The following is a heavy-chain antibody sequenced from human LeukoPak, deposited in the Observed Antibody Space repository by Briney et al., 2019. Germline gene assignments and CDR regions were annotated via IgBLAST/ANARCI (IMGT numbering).Heavy chain of an antibody. CDR3: ARLYGDL. J-gene: IGHJ4*02. Sequence: PSQTLSLTYSVSAGSISSGGYYWSWIRQHPGKGLEWIGFIFYSGSTSYDPSLKNRVSFSLDASKNQFSLTLTSVTAADTAVYYCARLYGDLWGQGTLVTVSS. CDR2: IFYSGST. CDR1: AGSISSGGYY. D-gene: IGHD3-3*01. V-gene: IGHV4-31*03.